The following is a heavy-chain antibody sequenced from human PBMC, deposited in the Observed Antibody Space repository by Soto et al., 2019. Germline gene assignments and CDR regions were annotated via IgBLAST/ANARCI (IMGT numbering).Heavy chain of an antibody. CDR2: IYWDDDK. Sequence: QITLKESGPTLVKPTQTLTLTCTFSGFSLSTSGVGVGWIRQPPGKALEWLALIYWDDDKRYSPSLKSRLTIPKATPKNQVALTMPNMDPVDTATYYCAHRSALPPYGYLDYWGQGTLVTVSS. CDR1: GFSLSTSGVG. V-gene: IGHV2-5*02. J-gene: IGHJ4*02. D-gene: IGHD2-21*01. CDR3: AHRSALPPYGYLDY.